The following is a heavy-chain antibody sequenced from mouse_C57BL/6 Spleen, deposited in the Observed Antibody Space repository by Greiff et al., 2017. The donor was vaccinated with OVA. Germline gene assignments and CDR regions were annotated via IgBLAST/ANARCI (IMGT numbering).Heavy chain of an antibody. CDR1: GFTFSSYA. D-gene: IGHD1-1*01. CDR3: TREITTVVSYYAMDY. Sequence: EVQGVESGEGLVKPGGSLKLSCAASGFTFSSYAMSWVRQTPEKRLEWVAYISSGGDYIYYADTVKGRFTISRDNARNTLYLQMSSLKSEDTAMYYCTREITTVVSYYAMDYWGQGTSVTVSS. V-gene: IGHV5-9-1*02. J-gene: IGHJ4*01. CDR2: ISSGGDYI.